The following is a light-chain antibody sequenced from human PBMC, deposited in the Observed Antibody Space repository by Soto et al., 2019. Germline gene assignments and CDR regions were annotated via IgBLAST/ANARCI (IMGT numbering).Light chain of an antibody. Sequence: QSVLTQPASVSGSPGQSITISCTGRSVDVGDYNSVSWYQQHPGKAPKVMIYHVTIRASGVSNRFSGSKSGNTASLTISGLQAEDEADYYCSSYTSSSPYVFGTGTKVTVL. CDR3: SSYTSSSPYV. J-gene: IGLJ1*01. CDR2: HVT. CDR1: SVDVGDYNS. V-gene: IGLV2-14*03.